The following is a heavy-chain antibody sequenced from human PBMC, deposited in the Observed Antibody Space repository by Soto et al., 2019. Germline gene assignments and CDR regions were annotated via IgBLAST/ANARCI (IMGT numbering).Heavy chain of an antibody. J-gene: IGHJ5*02. V-gene: IGHV3-30*18. CDR1: GFTFSSYG. CDR3: AKDPGALRFLEWFPGASGGWFDP. D-gene: IGHD3-3*01. Sequence: GGSLRLSCAASGFTFSSYGMHWVRQAPGKGLEWVAVISYDGSNKYYADSVKGRFTISRDNSKNTLYLQMNSLRAEDTAVYYCAKDPGALRFLEWFPGASGGWFDPWGQGTLVTVSS. CDR2: ISYDGSNK.